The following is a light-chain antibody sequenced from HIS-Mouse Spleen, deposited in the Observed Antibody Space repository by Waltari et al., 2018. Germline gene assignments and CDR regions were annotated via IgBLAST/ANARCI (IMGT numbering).Light chain of an antibody. V-gene: IGKV3-15*01. Sequence: EIVTTQSPATLSVSPGQRATLSCRASQSVSSNLAWYQPKPGQAPRLLIYGASTRATGIPARFSGSGSGTEFTLTISSMQSEDFAVYYCQQYNNWPTWTFGQGTKVEIK. J-gene: IGKJ1*01. CDR3: QQYNNWPTWT. CDR2: GAS. CDR1: QSVSSN.